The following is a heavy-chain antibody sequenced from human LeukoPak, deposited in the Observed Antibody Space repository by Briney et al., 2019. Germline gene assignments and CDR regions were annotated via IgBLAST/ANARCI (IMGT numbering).Heavy chain of an antibody. CDR2: IIPIFGTA. CDR3: ATLVPAARWFDP. V-gene: IGHV1-69*13. J-gene: IGHJ5*02. Sequence: SVKVSCKASGGTFSSYAISWVRQAPGQGLEWMGGIIPIFGTANYAQKFQGRVTITADESTSTAYMELSSLRSEDTAVYYCATLVPAARWFDPWDQGTLVTVSS. D-gene: IGHD2-2*01. CDR1: GGTFSSYA.